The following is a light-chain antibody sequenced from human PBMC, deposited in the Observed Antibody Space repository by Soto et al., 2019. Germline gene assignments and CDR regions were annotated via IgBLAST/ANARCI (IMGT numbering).Light chain of an antibody. V-gene: IGKV1-9*01. CDR3: QQLNSYTRT. CDR2: AAS. J-gene: IGKJ1*01. CDR1: QGISSY. Sequence: DIQMTQSPSTLSRSVGDRVTITCRASQGISSYLAWYQQKPGKAPKLLIYAASTLQSGVPSRFSGSGSGTDFNLTISSLQPEDFATYECQQLNSYTRTFGQWTKVEIK.